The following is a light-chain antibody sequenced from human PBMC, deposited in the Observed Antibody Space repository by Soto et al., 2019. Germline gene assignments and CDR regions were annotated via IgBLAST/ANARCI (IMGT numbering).Light chain of an antibody. CDR2: DAS. J-gene: IGKJ2*01. CDR3: QQFLNLPST. Sequence: DIQMTQSPSSLSAALGDRVIITCQASQDISNYLNWYQQKPGKAPDLLIYDASNLETGVPSRFSGSGSGTDFTFTISSLQPDDFATYYCQQFLNLPSTFGQGTKLDIK. CDR1: QDISNY. V-gene: IGKV1-33*01.